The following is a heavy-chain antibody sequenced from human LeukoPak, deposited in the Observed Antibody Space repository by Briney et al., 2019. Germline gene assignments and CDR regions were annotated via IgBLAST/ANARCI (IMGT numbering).Heavy chain of an antibody. V-gene: IGHV1-69*05. D-gene: IGHD1-26*01. CDR3: ARDSSVVGATSRYFDY. J-gene: IGHJ4*02. Sequence: GSSVKVSCKASGGTFSSYAISWVRQAPGQGLEWMGGIIPIFGTANYAQKFQGRVTITTDESTSRAYMELSSLRSEDTAVYYCARDSSVVGATSRYFDYWGQGTLVTVSS. CDR1: GGTFSSYA. CDR2: IIPIFGTA.